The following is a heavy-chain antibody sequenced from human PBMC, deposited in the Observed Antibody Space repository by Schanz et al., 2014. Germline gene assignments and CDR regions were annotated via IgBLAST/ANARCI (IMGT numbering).Heavy chain of an antibody. Sequence: QGQLVQSGAEVKQPGASVRVSCKASGGTFSSSTLTWVRQAPGQGLEWMGRIIPILDKTNYAQKFQGRVTMTADKSTSTVYMEVSGLRSEDTAVYYCAKVDRTRYYAMDVWGQGTTVTVAS. CDR1: GGTFSSST. CDR2: IIPILDKT. D-gene: IGHD3-9*01. J-gene: IGHJ6*02. V-gene: IGHV1-69*04. CDR3: AKVDRTRYYAMDV.